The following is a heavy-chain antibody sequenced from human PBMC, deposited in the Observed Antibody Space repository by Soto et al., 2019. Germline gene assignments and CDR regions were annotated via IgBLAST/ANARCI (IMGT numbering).Heavy chain of an antibody. J-gene: IGHJ5*02. CDR3: ARGLRTHIRIFGVVRFAP. CDR2: INHSGST. V-gene: IGHV4-34*01. Sequence: SETLSLTCAVYGGSFSGYYWSWIRQPPGKGLEWIGEINHSGSTNYNPSLKSRVTISVDTSKNQFSLKLSSVTAADTAVYYCARGLRTHIRIFGVVRFAPWGQGTLVTVYS. D-gene: IGHD3-3*02. CDR1: GGSFSGYY.